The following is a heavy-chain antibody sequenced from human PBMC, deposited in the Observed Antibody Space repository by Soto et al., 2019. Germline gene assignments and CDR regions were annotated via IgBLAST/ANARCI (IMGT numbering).Heavy chain of an antibody. CDR2: IIPIFGTA. J-gene: IGHJ4*02. CDR1: GGTFSSYA. CDR3: ARHPAGWPVVAAGGVFDY. V-gene: IGHV1-69*13. D-gene: IGHD2-15*01. Sequence: ASVKVSCKASGGTFSSYAISWVRQAPGQGLEWMGGIIPIFGTANYAQKFQGRVTITADESTSTAYMELSSLRSEDTAVYYCARHPAGWPVVAAGGVFDYWGQGTLVTVSS.